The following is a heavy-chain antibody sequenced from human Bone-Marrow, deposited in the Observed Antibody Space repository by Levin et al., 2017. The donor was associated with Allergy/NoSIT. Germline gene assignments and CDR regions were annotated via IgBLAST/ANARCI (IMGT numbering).Heavy chain of an antibody. D-gene: IGHD2-15*01. CDR2: ISGSGGST. V-gene: IGHV3-23*01. CDR1: FFPFLLSS. Sequence: GGSLRLSCASSFFPFLLSSLLFFLPSPLKGLEWVSAISGSGGSTYYADSVKGRFTISRDNSKNTLYLQMNSLRAEDTAVYYCAKSFCGGSCYSLFDYWGQGTLVTVSS. J-gene: IGHJ4*02. CDR3: AKSFCGGSCYSLFDY.